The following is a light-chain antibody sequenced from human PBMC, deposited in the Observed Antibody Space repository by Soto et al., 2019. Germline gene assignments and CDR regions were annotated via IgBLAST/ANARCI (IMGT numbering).Light chain of an antibody. J-gene: IGKJ1*01. CDR1: QGIGNA. V-gene: IGKV1-17*01. CDR3: QQYGSLSWT. CDR2: GAS. Sequence: IQMTQSPSSPSASVGDRVTITCRASQGIGNALGWYQQKPGKPHKVLIYGASNLQSGVPPRFSGSGSGTDFTLTISRLEPEDFAVYHCQQYGSLSWTFGQGTKVDIK.